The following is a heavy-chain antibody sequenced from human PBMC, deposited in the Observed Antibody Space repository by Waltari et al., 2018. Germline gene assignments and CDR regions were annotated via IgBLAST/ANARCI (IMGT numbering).Heavy chain of an antibody. CDR2: ISSSGSTR. CDR1: GFTFSSYE. V-gene: IGHV3-48*03. Sequence: EVQLVESGGGLVQPGGSLRLSCAASGFTFSSYEMNWVRQAPGKGREWVSYISSSGSTRYYADSVKGRFTISRDNAKNSLYLQMNSLRAEDTAVYYCARVGQPPDYWGQGTLVTVSS. D-gene: IGHD3-16*01. CDR3: ARVGQPPDY. J-gene: IGHJ4*02.